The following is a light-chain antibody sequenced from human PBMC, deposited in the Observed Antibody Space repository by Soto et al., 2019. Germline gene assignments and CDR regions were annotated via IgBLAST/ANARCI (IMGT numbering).Light chain of an antibody. Sequence: QSVLTQPASVSWYPGQAITISCTVTSSDVGGYIYVSWYQQHPGKAPKLMIYEVSNRPSGVSNRFSGSKSGNTASLTISGLQAEDEADYYCSSYTSSSSRVFGTGTKSPS. CDR2: EVS. J-gene: IGLJ1*01. CDR3: SSYTSSSSRV. V-gene: IGLV2-14*01. CDR1: SSDVGGYIY.